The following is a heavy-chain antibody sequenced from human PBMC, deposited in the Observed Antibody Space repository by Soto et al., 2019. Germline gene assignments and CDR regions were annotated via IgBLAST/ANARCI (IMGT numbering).Heavy chain of an antibody. J-gene: IGHJ6*03. Sequence: PSETLSLTCTVSGGSISSGDYYWTGIRQHPGKGLEWIGYIYYSGSTYYNPSLKSRVTISVDTSKNQFSLKLSSVTAADTAVYYCARLAADGYSYYYYMDVWGKGTTVTVSS. D-gene: IGHD2-15*01. V-gene: IGHV4-31*03. CDR1: GGSISSGDYY. CDR3: ARLAADGYSYYYYMDV. CDR2: IYYSGST.